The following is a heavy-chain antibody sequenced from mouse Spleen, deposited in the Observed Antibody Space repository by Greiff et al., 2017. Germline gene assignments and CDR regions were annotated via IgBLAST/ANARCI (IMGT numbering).Heavy chain of an antibody. V-gene: IGHV1-61*01. D-gene: IGHD6-1*01. CDR3: ARHGLAWFAY. CDR1: GYTFTSYW. Sequence: VQLQQPGAELVRPGSSVKLSCKASGYTFTSYWMDWVKQRPGQGLEWIGNIYPSDSETHYNQKFKDKATLTVDKSSSTAYMQLSSLTSEDSAVYYCARHGLAWFAYWGQGTLVTVSA. CDR2: IYPSDSET. J-gene: IGHJ3*01.